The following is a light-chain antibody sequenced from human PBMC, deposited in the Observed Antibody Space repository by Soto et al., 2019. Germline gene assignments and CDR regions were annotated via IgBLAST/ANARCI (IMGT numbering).Light chain of an antibody. V-gene: IGLV2-14*01. J-gene: IGLJ1*01. CDR3: CSYTTSRTQV. CDR2: DVS. CDR1: SSDVSAYNY. Sequence: QSALTQPASVSGSPGQSITISCSGTSSDVSAYNYVSWYQQHPGKAPKLMIYDVSNRPSGVSNRFSGSKSGNTASLTISGLQAEDEADYYCCSYTTSRTQVFGTGTKLTVL.